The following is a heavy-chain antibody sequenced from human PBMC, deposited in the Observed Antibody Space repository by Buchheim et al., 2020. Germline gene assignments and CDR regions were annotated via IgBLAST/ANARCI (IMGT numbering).Heavy chain of an antibody. CDR2: IKQDGSEK. V-gene: IGHV3-7*03. D-gene: IGHD1-26*01. Sequence: EVQLVESGGGLVQPGGSLRLSCAASGFTFSSYWMSWVRQAPGKGLEWVANIKQDGSEKYYVDSVKGRFTIPRDNAKNSLYLQMNSLRAEDTAVYYCARDLRVGATTSIYYYYGMDVWGQGTT. CDR1: GFTFSSYW. CDR3: ARDLRVGATTSIYYYYGMDV. J-gene: IGHJ6*02.